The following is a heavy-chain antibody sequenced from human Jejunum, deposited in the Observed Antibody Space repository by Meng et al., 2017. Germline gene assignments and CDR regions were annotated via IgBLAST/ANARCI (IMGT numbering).Heavy chain of an antibody. Sequence: QGRRQVPGPGLVNPSATLSLTCAVVGGSISSVYWWTWVRQSPGKGLEWIGEIYHSGSTNYNPSLKSRVTISVDKSKNQFSLKLTSVTAADTAVYYCARGGYYSFDYWGQGTLVTVSS. CDR3: ARGGYYSFDY. D-gene: IGHD5-18*01. V-gene: IGHV4-4*02. CDR1: GGSISSVYW. CDR2: IYHSGST. J-gene: IGHJ4*02.